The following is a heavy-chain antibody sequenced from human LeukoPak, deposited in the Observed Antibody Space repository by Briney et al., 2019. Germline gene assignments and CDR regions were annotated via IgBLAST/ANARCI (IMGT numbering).Heavy chain of an antibody. CDR1: GIIFSSCA. Sequence: GGSLRLSCTASGIIFSSCAIYWVRQAPGKGREWVSAIGVSGDATYYADSVKGRFSISRDNSRNTVYLQMNSLRAEDTAVYYCAKRLRMSAATREFDSWGQGSLVTVSS. V-gene: IGHV3-23*01. CDR3: AKRLRMSAATREFDS. CDR2: IGVSGDAT. J-gene: IGHJ4*02. D-gene: IGHD1-26*01.